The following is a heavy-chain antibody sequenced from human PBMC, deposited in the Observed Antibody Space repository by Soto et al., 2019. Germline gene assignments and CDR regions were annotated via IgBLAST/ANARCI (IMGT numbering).Heavy chain of an antibody. D-gene: IGHD4-4*01. J-gene: IGHJ6*02. Sequence: SETLSLTCAVYGGSFSGYYWSWIRQPPGNGLEWIGEINHSGSTNHNPSLKSRVTISVDTSKNQFSLKLSSVTAADTAVYYCAGGTTHGKYYYYYYGMDVWGQGTTVTVSS. CDR2: INHSGST. CDR1: GGSFSGYY. V-gene: IGHV4-34*01. CDR3: AGGTTHGKYYYYYYGMDV.